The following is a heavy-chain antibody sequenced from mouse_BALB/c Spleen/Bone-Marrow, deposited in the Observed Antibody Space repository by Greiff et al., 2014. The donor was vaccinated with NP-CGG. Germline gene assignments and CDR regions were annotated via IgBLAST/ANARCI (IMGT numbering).Heavy chain of an antibody. CDR3: ARDYDYDPAWFAY. CDR2: ISDGGSYT. J-gene: IGHJ3*01. D-gene: IGHD2-4*01. Sequence: EVKLMESGGGLVKPGGSLKLSCAASGFTFSDYYMYWVRQTPEKRLEWVATISDGGSYTYYPDSVKGRFTISRDNAKNNLYLQMSSLKSEDTAMYYCARDYDYDPAWFAYWGQGTPVTVSA. CDR1: GFTFSDYY. V-gene: IGHV5-4*02.